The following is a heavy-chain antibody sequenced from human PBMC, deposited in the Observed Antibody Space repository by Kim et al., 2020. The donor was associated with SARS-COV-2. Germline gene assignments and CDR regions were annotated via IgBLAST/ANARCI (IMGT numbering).Heavy chain of an antibody. J-gene: IGHJ4*02. V-gene: IGHV3-48*02. CDR2: ISSSSSTI. CDR1: GFTFSSYS. D-gene: IGHD4-17*01. CDR3: ARAIPSLYGDYYLGFDY. Sequence: GGSLRLSCAASGFTFSSYSMNWVRQAPGKGLEWVSYISSSSSTIYYADSVKGRFTISRDNAKNSLYLQMNSLRDEDTAVYYCARAIPSLYGDYYLGFDYWGQGTLVTVSS.